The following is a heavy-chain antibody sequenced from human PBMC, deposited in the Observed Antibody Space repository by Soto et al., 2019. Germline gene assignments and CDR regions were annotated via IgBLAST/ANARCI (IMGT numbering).Heavy chain of an antibody. V-gene: IGHV3-9*01. CDR1: GFTFDDYA. Sequence: EVQLVESGGGLVQPGRSLRLSCAASGFTFDDYAMHWVRQAPGKGLEWVSGISWNSGSIGYADSVKGRFTISRDNAKNSLYLQMNSLRAEDTALYYCAKEGGIAARPYYYYGMDVW. D-gene: IGHD6-6*01. J-gene: IGHJ6*01. CDR2: ISWNSGSI. CDR3: AKEGGIAARPYYYYGMDV.